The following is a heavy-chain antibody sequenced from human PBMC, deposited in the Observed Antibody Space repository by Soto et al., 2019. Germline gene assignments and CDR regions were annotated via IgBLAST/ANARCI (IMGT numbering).Heavy chain of an antibody. CDR2: ISSSSSYI. V-gene: IGHV3-21*01. D-gene: IGHD3-16*01. CDR3: AREQRTVGDYYMDV. CDR1: GLTFRSYS. Sequence: GGELRHSCAASGLTFRSYSMNWVRQAPGKGMERVTSISSSSSYIYYADTVKGRFTNSRDKEQTSLYLQMKSMRTEDTAVYYCAREQRTVGDYYMDVWGKGT. J-gene: IGHJ6*03.